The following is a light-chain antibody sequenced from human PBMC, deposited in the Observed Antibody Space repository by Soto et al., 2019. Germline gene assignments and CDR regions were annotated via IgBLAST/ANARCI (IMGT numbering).Light chain of an antibody. J-gene: IGKJ2*01. CDR1: QGISSY. V-gene: IGKV1-6*01. CDR2: AAS. CDR3: LQDYNYPFT. Sequence: AIQLTQSPSSLSASVGDRVTITCRASQGISSYLAWYQQKPGKAPKLLIYAASTLQSGVPSRFSGSGSGTDFTRTISSLPPEDFATYYCLQDYNYPFTFGKGTKVDIK.